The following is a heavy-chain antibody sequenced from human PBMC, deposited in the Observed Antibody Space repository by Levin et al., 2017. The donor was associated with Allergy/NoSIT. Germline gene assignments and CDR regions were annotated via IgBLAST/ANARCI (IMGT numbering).Heavy chain of an antibody. CDR2: ISYDGSNK. CDR3: ARDPGSEELRYFDWLVDPGGWFDP. CDR1: GFTFSSYA. Sequence: SCAASGFTFSSYAMHWVRQAPGKGLEWVAVISYDGSNKYYADSVKGRFTIPRDNSKNTLYLQMNSLRSEDTAVYYCARDPGSEELRYFDWLVDPGGWFDPWGQGTLVTVSS. D-gene: IGHD3-9*01. J-gene: IGHJ5*02. V-gene: IGHV3-30-3*01.